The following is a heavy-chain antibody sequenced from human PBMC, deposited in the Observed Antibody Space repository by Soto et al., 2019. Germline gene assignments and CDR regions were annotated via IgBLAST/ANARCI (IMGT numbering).Heavy chain of an antibody. CDR2: ISGSGGST. V-gene: IGHV3-23*01. Sequence: GGSLRLSCAASGFTFSSYAMSWVRQAPGKGLEWVSAISGSGGSTYYADSVKGRFTISRDNSKNTLYLQMNSLRAEDTAVYYCAKVRELMVYAGINYWGQGTLVTVSS. J-gene: IGHJ4*02. CDR1: GFTFSSYA. D-gene: IGHD2-8*01. CDR3: AKVRELMVYAGINY.